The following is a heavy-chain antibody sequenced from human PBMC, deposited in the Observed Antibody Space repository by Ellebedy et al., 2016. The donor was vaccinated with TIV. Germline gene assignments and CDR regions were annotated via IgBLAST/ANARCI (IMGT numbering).Heavy chain of an antibody. CDR1: GFTFSSYW. J-gene: IGHJ4*02. V-gene: IGHV3-74*01. D-gene: IGHD1-26*01. CDR2: SNPDGSIT. CDR3: ATNRRVGSIDY. Sequence: PGGSLRLSCAASGFTFSSYWMHWVRQAPGKGLVWVSRSNPDGSITNYADSVKGRFTMSRDNAKNTAYLQMNSLRAEDTAVYYCATNRRVGSIDYWGQGTLVTVSS.